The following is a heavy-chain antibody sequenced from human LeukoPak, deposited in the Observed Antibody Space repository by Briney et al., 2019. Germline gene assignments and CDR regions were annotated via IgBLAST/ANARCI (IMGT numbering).Heavy chain of an antibody. CDR1: GGSFSDDY. D-gene: IGHD6-19*01. Sequence: PSETLSLTCAVYGGSFSDDYWTWIRQPPGKGLEWIGENTQSGRTNYNPSLKSRVTISVDTPKHQFSLNLSSVTAADTAVYYCARGLSSGWVDYWGQGTLVTVSS. CDR2: NTQSGRT. V-gene: IGHV4-34*01. CDR3: ARGLSSGWVDY. J-gene: IGHJ4*02.